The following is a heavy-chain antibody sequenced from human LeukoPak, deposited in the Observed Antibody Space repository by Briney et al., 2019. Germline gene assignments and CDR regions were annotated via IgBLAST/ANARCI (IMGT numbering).Heavy chain of an antibody. D-gene: IGHD3-10*01. CDR3: ARDGDTMVRGGPYNCFDP. CDR1: LYTFTSYG. Sequence: ASVKVSCKHSLYTFTSYGISWVRQAPGQGLAWMGWISAYNGNTNYAQKLQGRVTMTTDTSTSTAYMELRSLRSDDTAVYYCARDGDTMVRGGPYNCFDPWGEGTLVTVSS. V-gene: IGHV1-18*01. J-gene: IGHJ5*02. CDR2: ISAYNGNT.